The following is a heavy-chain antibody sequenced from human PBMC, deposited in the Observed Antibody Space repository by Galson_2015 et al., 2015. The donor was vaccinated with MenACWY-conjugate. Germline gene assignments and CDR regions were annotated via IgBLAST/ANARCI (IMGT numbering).Heavy chain of an antibody. CDR1: GFTFRNYW. J-gene: IGHJ6*02. CDR2: IKKDGSEK. CDR3: ARGHYGMDA. Sequence: SLRLSCAVSGFTFRNYWMTWVRQAPGKGPEWVASIKKDGSEKYYVDSVKGRFTIPRDNTKNSMYLEMNSLRAEDTAVYYCARGHYGMDAWGQGTTVT. V-gene: IGHV3-7*03.